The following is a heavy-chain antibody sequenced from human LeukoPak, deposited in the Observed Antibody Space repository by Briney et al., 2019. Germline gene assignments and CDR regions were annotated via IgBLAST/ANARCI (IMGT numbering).Heavy chain of an antibody. CDR1: GGSISSYY. CDR2: IYYSGST. V-gene: IGHV4-59*01. Sequence: SETLSLTCTVYGGSISSYYWSWIRQPPGKGLEWIGYIYYSGSTNYNPSLKSRVTISVDTSKNQFSLKLSSVTAADTAVYYCARGYTAMVTDYWGQGTLVTVSS. CDR3: ARGYTAMVTDY. J-gene: IGHJ4*02. D-gene: IGHD5-18*01.